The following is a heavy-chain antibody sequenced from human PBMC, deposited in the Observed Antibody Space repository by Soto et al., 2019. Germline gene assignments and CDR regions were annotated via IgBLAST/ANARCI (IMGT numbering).Heavy chain of an antibody. CDR3: ASNFGVLISS. CDR1: GFTFSSYS. V-gene: IGHV3-21*01. Sequence: EVHLVESGGGLVKPGGSLRLSCVASGFTFSSYSMNWVRQTPGKGLEWVSSIRSSSSHIFYAESVRGRFTISRDDAKNSLYLQMDGLRDEDTAVYYCASNFGVLISSWGQGTLVIVSS. J-gene: IGHJ5*02. D-gene: IGHD3-3*01. CDR2: IRSSSSHI.